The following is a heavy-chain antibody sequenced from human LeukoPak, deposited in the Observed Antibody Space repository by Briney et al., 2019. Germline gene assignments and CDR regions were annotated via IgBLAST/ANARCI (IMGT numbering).Heavy chain of an antibody. Sequence: PGGSLRLSCAASGFTFSSYAMSWVRQAPGKGLEWVSAIGSGGGDIKYADSVKGRFTISRDNSKNTLYLQMNSLGAEDMAVYYCARYLCTTNCYRVFQDWGEGTLVTVSS. CDR3: ARYLCTTNCYRVFQD. D-gene: IGHD2-2*01. CDR1: GFTFSSYA. J-gene: IGHJ1*01. V-gene: IGHV3-23*01. CDR2: IGSGGGDI.